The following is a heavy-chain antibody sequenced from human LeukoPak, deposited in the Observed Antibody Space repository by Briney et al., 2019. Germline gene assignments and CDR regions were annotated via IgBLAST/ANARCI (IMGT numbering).Heavy chain of an antibody. CDR2: IWYDGSNK. CDR3: ARDSGYDSFDY. J-gene: IGHJ4*02. V-gene: IGHV3-33*01. Sequence: GGSLRLSCEAPGFTFRSYGMHWVRQAPGKGPEWEAVIWYDGSNKYYADSVKGRFTISRDNSKNPLYLQMNSLRAEDTAVYYCARDSGYDSFDYWGQGTLVTVSS. CDR1: GFTFRSYG. D-gene: IGHD5-12*01.